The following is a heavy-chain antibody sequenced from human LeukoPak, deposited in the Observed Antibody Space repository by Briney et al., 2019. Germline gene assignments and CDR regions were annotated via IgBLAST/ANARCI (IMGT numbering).Heavy chain of an antibody. CDR2: ISSSGSTI. D-gene: IGHD5-12*01. J-gene: IGHJ4*02. CDR3: ASSPRYVYVRY. V-gene: IGHV3-48*03. Sequence: GGSLRLSCAASGFTFSSYEMNWVRQAPGKGLEWVSYISSSGSTIYYADSVKGRSTISRDNAKNSPYLQMNSLRAEDTAVYYCASSPRYVYVRYWGQGTLVTVSS. CDR1: GFTFSSYE.